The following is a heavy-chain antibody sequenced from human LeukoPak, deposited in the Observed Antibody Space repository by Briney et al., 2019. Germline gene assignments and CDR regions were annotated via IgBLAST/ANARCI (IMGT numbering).Heavy chain of an antibody. J-gene: IGHJ4*02. CDR2: INHDGGDK. CDR1: GFIFRNYW. CDR3: AITGGPTVTAFDL. Sequence: HPWGSLTLSCVASGFIFRNYWMSWVRQAPGKGLEWVANINHDGGDKNYVDSVKGRFTISRDNAKSSLYLQMNSLRVEDTAVYYCAITGGPTVTAFDLWGQGILVTVTS. D-gene: IGHD4-17*01. V-gene: IGHV3-7*02.